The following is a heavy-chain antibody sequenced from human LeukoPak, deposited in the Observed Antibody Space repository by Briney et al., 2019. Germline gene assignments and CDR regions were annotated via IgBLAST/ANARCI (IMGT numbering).Heavy chain of an antibody. Sequence: GGSLRLSCAASGFKFDDYTMHWVRRAPEKGLEWVSLISWNSDYTSYAESVKGRFTISRDNSKNSLYLQMNSLRTEDTAFYYCAKDFQGIVGATQIDYWGQGTLVTVSS. V-gene: IGHV3-43*01. CDR3: AKDFQGIVGATQIDY. D-gene: IGHD1-26*01. CDR1: GFKFDDYT. J-gene: IGHJ4*02. CDR2: ISWNSDYT.